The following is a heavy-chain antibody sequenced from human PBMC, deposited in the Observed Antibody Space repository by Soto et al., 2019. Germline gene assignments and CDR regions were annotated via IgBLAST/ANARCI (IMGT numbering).Heavy chain of an antibody. V-gene: IGHV6-1*01. J-gene: IGHJ5*02. CDR2: TYFRSKWYN. CDR3: AKRDTLGTKTGYAFDP. Sequence: PSQTLSLTCAISGDSVSSNTASWNWIRQSPSRGLEWLGRTYFRSKWYNDYAVSVKSRIIINPDTSNNQFSLQLNSVTPEDTAVYFCAKRDTLGTKTGYAFDPWGQG. D-gene: IGHD5-12*01. CDR1: GDSVSSNTAS.